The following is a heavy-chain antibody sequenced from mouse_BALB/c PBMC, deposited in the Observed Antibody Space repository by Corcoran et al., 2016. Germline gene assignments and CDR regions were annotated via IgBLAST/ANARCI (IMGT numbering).Heavy chain of an antibody. Sequence: QVQLQQPGAELVKPGTSVKLSCKASGYNFTSYWINWVKLRPGQGLEWIGDIYPGSGSTNYNEKFKSKATLTVDTSSSTAYMQLSSLASEDSALYYCARLTGDYWGQGTTLTVSS. CDR1: GYNFTSYW. J-gene: IGHJ2*01. CDR3: ARLTGDY. D-gene: IGHD4-1*01. CDR2: IYPGSGST. V-gene: IGHV1-55*01.